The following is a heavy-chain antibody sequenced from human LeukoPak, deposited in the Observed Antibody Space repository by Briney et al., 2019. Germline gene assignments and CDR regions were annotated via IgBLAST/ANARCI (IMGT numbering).Heavy chain of an antibody. CDR3: AREARVGGALQY. D-gene: IGHD1-26*01. V-gene: IGHV3-74*03. Sequence: PGRSLRLSCAASGFTFDDYAMHWVRQAPGKGLAWVARINPDGSIRTYANSVQGRVTISRDTAKDTLFLQMNSLRAEDTAVYYCAREARVGGALQYWGQGTPVTVSS. CDR1: GFTFDDYA. J-gene: IGHJ4*02. CDR2: INPDGSIR.